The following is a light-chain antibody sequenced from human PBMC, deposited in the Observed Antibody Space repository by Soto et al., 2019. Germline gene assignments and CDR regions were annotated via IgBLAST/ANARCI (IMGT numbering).Light chain of an antibody. J-gene: IGKJ4*01. CDR2: AAS. Sequence: EIVLTQSPATLSLSPGERATLSCRASQTVGSNLAWYQQKPGQAPRLLIYAASNRATGIPARFSGSGSGTDFTLTISRLEPEDFAVYYCQYYGTTVTFGGGTKVEIK. CDR3: QYYGTTVT. V-gene: IGKV3-11*01. CDR1: QTVGSN.